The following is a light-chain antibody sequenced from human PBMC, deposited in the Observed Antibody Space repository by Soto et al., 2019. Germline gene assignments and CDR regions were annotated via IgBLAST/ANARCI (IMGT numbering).Light chain of an antibody. CDR1: EDVGSN. CDR3: QQYNQWPSWT. Sequence: EIVMTQSPDTLSVSPGERVTLSCRASEDVGSNLAWYQQKVGQVPRLVIYGASSRATGMPARFSASGSGTGVPPPISSLQSGDFGVYYCQQYNQWPSWTFGQGTRVDI. V-gene: IGKV3-15*01. CDR2: GAS. J-gene: IGKJ1*01.